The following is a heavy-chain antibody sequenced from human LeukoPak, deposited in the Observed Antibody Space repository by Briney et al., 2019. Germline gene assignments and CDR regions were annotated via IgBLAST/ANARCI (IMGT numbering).Heavy chain of an antibody. V-gene: IGHV3-30*09. CDR3: ARGTGDTSSWFHDH. CDR2: ISYDINNK. J-gene: IGHJ4*02. D-gene: IGHD6-13*01. Sequence: GGSLRLSCAASGFSFTNYAMHWVRQAPGKGLEWVAVISYDINNKYYADSVKGRFAISRDNSKDTLYLQMNSLRPEDTAVYHCARGTGDTSSWFHDHWGQGTLVTVSS. CDR1: GFSFTNYA.